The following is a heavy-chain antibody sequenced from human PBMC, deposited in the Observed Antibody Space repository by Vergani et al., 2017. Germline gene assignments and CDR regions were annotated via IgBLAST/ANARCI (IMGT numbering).Heavy chain of an antibody. CDR2: INPSGGHT. J-gene: IGHJ4*02. V-gene: IGHV1-46*03. CDR1: GYTFSNHY. Sequence: QVQVVQSGAEVKKSGASVKVSCKTSGYTFSNHYMHWVRQAPGQGLEWMGIINPSGGHTNYAQKFQGRVTMTRDTSTSTVYMELSSLRSEDTAIYYCARVDYGILTGYRYWGQGTLVTVSA. D-gene: IGHD3-9*01. CDR3: ARVDYGILTGYRY.